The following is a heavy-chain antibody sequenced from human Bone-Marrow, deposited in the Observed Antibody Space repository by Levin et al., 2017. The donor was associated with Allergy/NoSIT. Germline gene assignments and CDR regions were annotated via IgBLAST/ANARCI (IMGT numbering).Heavy chain of an antibody. Sequence: NPSETLSLTCTVSGASVSSDGHFWTWIRQFPGKGLEWIGYVYYSGSTNYNRSLKSRVTMSVDTTNSQFPLKLKSVTAADTAMYYCASHRCTSAGCSALLFDSWGHGTLVTVSS. D-gene: IGHD2-2*01. CDR1: GASVSSDGHF. V-gene: IGHV4-61*08. J-gene: IGHJ4*01. CDR2: VYYSGST. CDR3: ASHRCTSAGCSALLFDS.